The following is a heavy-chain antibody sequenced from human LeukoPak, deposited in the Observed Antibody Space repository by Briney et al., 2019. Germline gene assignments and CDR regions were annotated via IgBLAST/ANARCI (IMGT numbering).Heavy chain of an antibody. CDR1: GFTVSSNY. J-gene: IGHJ4*02. V-gene: IGHV3-53*01. CDR3: ARATIIRGVYFDY. D-gene: IGHD3-10*01. CDR2: IYSGGST. Sequence: PGGSLRLSCAASGFTVSSNYMSWVRQAPGKGLEWVSVIYSGGSTYYADSVKGRFTISRDNSKNTLYLQMNRLRAEDTAVYYCARATIIRGVYFDYWGQGTLVTVSS.